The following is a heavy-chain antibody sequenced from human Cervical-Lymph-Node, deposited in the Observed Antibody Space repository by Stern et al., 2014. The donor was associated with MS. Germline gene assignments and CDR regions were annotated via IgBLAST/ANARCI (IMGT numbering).Heavy chain of an antibody. CDR2: IRSKTSGGTT. Sequence: EVQLVESGGGLVKPGRSLRLSCATSGFRFSAHSMHWVRQAPGKGLEWVGVIRSKTSGGTTEYAASVKDRFTISRDDSRSSAYLQLNKLTTEDTGVYYCAREARMQHDDILAGHGGKHYYFYGMDVWGQGTTVTVSS. D-gene: IGHD3-9*01. CDR1: GFRFSAHS. CDR3: AREARMQHDDILAGHGGKHYYFYGMDV. V-gene: IGHV3-49*04. J-gene: IGHJ6*02.